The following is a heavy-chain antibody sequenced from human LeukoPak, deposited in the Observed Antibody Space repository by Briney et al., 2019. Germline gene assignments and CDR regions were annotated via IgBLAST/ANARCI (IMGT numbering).Heavy chain of an antibody. CDR3: AKGIVGATTFDY. V-gene: IGHV3-30*02. CDR2: IRYDGSNK. J-gene: IGHJ4*02. Sequence: GGSLRLSCAASGFTFSSYGMHWVRQAPGKGLEGVAFIRYDGSNKYYADSVKGRFTISRDNSKNTLYLQMNSLRAEDTAVYYCAKGIVGATTFDYWGQGPLVTVSS. D-gene: IGHD1-26*01. CDR1: GFTFSSYG.